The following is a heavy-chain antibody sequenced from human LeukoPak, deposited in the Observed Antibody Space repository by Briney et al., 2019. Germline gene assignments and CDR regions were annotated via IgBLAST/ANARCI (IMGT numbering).Heavy chain of an antibody. CDR1: GFTFSSYA. V-gene: IGHV3-23*01. Sequence: GGSLRLSCAASGFTFSSYAMSWVRQAPGKGLEWVSAISGSGGSTYCADSVKGRFTISRDNSKNTLYLQMNSLRAEDTAVYYCAKGWGIAAAGTHFDYWGQGTLVTVSS. CDR2: ISGSGGST. CDR3: AKGWGIAAAGTHFDY. J-gene: IGHJ4*02. D-gene: IGHD6-13*01.